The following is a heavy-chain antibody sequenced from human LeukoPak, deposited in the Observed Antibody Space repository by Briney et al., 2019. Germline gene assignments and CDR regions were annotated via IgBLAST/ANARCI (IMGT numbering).Heavy chain of an antibody. D-gene: IGHD6-19*01. V-gene: IGHV1-46*01. J-gene: IGHJ4*02. Sequence: GASVKVSCKASGYTFTSYYMHWVRQAPGQGLEWMGIINPSGGSTSYAQKFQGRVTMTRDTSASTAYMELSSLRSDDMAVYYCARVVRYSGGPLTDLLPYYFDYWGQGTLVTVSS. CDR3: ARVVRYSGGPLTDLLPYYFDY. CDR2: INPSGGST. CDR1: GYTFTSYY.